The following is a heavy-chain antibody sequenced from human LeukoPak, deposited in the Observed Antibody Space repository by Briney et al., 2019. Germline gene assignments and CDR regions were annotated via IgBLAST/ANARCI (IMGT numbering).Heavy chain of an antibody. D-gene: IGHD2-2*01. J-gene: IGHJ4*02. Sequence: ASVKVSFKASGYTFTSYYMHWVRQAPGQGLEWMGIINTSGGSTSYAQKFQGRVTMTRDTSTSTVYMELSSLRSEDTAVYYCATLGYCSSTSCYAGDYWGQGTLVTVSS. V-gene: IGHV1-46*01. CDR1: GYTFTSYY. CDR3: ATLGYCSSTSCYAGDY. CDR2: INTSGGST.